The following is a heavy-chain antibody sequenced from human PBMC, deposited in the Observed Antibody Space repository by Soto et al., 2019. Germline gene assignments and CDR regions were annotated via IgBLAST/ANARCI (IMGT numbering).Heavy chain of an antibody. J-gene: IGHJ4*02. D-gene: IGHD1-26*01. CDR3: AKDEGVGGTLGLFDY. CDR2: MSSDGSKI. CDR1: GFDFTYYA. V-gene: IGHV3-30*18. Sequence: QVQLVESGGGAVQPGESLRLSCVASGFDFTYYAMHWVRQAPGKGLESVAVMSSDGSKIHHTDSVKGRFTISRDKSKNTLYLQMNSLRKEDTAVYFFAKDEGVGGTLGLFDYWGQGTLVSVSS.